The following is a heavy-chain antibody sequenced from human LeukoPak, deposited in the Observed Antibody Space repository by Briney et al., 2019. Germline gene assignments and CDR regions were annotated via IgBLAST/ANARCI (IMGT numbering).Heavy chain of an antibody. D-gene: IGHD4-23*01. J-gene: IGHJ4*02. Sequence: PGGSLRLSCAASGFTFNMYWMTWVRQAPGKGLESVAYISKDGSDKYYVDSVKGRFTVSRDNAKNSLYLQMNSLRAEDTAVYYCARDAGYGGNSDYWGQGTLVTVSS. CDR1: GFTFNMYW. V-gene: IGHV3-7*01. CDR2: ISKDGSDK. CDR3: ARDAGYGGNSDY.